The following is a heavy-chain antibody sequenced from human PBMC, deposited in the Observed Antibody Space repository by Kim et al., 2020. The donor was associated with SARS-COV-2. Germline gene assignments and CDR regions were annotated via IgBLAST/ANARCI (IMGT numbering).Heavy chain of an antibody. J-gene: IGHJ4*02. D-gene: IGHD2-2*01. V-gene: IGHV3-23*01. Sequence: GGSLRLSCAASGFTFSSYAMSWVRQAPGKGLEWVSAISGSGGSTYYADSVKGRFTISRDNSKNTLYLQMNSLRAEDTAVYYCAKVGLVPAAMLVNEPGDDYWGQGTLVTVSS. CDR2: ISGSGGST. CDR1: GFTFSSYA. CDR3: AKVGLVPAAMLVNEPGDDY.